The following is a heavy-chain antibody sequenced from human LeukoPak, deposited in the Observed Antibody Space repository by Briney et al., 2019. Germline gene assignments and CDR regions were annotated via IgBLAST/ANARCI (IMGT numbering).Heavy chain of an antibody. CDR2: IYSGGST. CDR1: GFTVSSNY. V-gene: IGHV3-53*01. J-gene: IGHJ3*02. Sequence: GGSLRLSCAASGFTVSSNYMNWVRQAPGKGLEWVSVIYSGGSTYYADSVKGRFTISRDNSKNTLYLQMNSLRAEDTAVYYCARVGTGYSRSPGSHAFDIWGQGTMVTVSS. D-gene: IGHD6-13*01. CDR3: ARVGTGYSRSPGSHAFDI.